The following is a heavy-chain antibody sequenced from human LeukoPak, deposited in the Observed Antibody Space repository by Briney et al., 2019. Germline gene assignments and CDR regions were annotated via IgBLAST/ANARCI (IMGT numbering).Heavy chain of an antibody. CDR2: IRYDGNDK. D-gene: IGHD3-10*01. CDR3: AKDLMRDRWFGES. Sequence: PGGSLRLSCAASGFTFSSYAMSWVRQAPGKGLEWVAFIRYDGNDKFYADSVKGRFTISRDTSRNTLYLQMNRLRADDTAVYYCAKDLMRDRWFGESWGQGTLVTVSS. CDR1: GFTFSSYA. J-gene: IGHJ5*02. V-gene: IGHV3-30*02.